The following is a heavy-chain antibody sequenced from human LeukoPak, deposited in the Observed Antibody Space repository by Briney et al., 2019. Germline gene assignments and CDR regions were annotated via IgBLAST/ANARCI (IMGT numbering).Heavy chain of an antibody. CDR1: GGSVTSYY. D-gene: IGHD2-15*01. V-gene: IGHV4-59*02. CDR3: VRDCTGGSCYPPSDGFDI. CDR2: VYYGGTT. Sequence: SETLSLTCTVSGGSVTSYYWSWVRQPPGQGLEWIGYVYYGGTTSYSPPLKSRVSMSIDRSKNQFSLTLFSVTAADTANYYCVRDCTGGSCYPPSDGFDIWGQGTKVTVSS. J-gene: IGHJ3*02.